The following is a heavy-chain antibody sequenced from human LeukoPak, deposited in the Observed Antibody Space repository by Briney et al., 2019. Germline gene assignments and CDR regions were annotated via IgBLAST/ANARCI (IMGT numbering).Heavy chain of an antibody. D-gene: IGHD3-22*01. V-gene: IGHV3-23*01. J-gene: IGHJ4*02. Sequence: GGSLRLSCAASGLIFSSYGMSWVRQAPGKGLEWVSSISGSGRSAYYADSVKGRFTISRDNSMNTLYLQMNSLRAEDTAVYYCAKTRAYYYDNPDYWGQGTLVTVSS. CDR1: GLIFSSYG. CDR3: AKTRAYYYDNPDY. CDR2: ISGSGRSA.